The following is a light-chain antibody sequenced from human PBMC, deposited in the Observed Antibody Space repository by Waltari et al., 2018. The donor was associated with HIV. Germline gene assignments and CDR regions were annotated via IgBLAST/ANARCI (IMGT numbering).Light chain of an antibody. CDR3: QSYDSSLSGWV. V-gene: IGLV1-40*01. CDR1: SSNIRAGYD. CDR2: GNS. J-gene: IGLJ3*02. Sequence: QSVLTQPPSVSGAPGQRVTISCTGSSSNIRAGYDVHRYQQLPGTAPKLLIYGNSNRPSGVPDRFSGSKSGTSASLAITGLQAEDEADYYCQSYDSSLSGWVFGGGTKLTVL.